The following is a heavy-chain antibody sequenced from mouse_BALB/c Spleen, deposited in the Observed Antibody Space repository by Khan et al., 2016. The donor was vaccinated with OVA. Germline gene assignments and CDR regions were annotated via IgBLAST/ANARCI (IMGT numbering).Heavy chain of an antibody. D-gene: IGHD1-1*01. CDR2: INPHIGET. CDR3: ARKNGSDFDY. Sequence: VQLQQSGPELVKPGASVKISCKASGYSFTVYFMNWVMQSHGKSLEWIGRINPHIGETFYNQKFKDKATLTVDESSSTAHMELRSLASEDSAVYYCARKNGSDFDYWGQGTTLTVSS. CDR1: GYSFTVYF. V-gene: IGHV1-20*02. J-gene: IGHJ2*01.